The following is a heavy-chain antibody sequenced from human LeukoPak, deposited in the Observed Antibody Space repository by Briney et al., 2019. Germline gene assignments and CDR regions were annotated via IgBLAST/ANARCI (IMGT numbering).Heavy chain of an antibody. CDR1: GYSISSGYY. Sequence: SETLSLTCTVSGYSISSGYYWGWIRQPPGKGLEWIGSIYHSGSTYYSPSLKSRVTISVDTSKNQFSLQQTSVTAADTAVYYCAREQFYYDSSGYSNWFDPWGQGTLVTFSS. CDR2: IYHSGST. CDR3: AREQFYYDSSGYSNWFDP. D-gene: IGHD3-22*01. J-gene: IGHJ5*02. V-gene: IGHV4-38-2*02.